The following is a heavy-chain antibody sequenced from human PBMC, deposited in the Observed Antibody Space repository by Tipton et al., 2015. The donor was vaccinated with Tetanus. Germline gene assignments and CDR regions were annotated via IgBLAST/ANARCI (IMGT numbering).Heavy chain of an antibody. J-gene: IGHJ4*02. D-gene: IGHD6-13*01. Sequence: QLVQSGAEVKKPGASVKVSCKAYGYAFASYDLNWVRQASGQGLEWLGYMNPKTVPAGYAQKFQGSVTTTSDISSSTAYMELRNLRSDDTAVYYCARGNRGSSWYLWGQGTLLTVSS. V-gene: IGHV1-8*01. CDR1: GYAFASYD. CDR2: MNPKTVPA. CDR3: ARGNRGSSWYL.